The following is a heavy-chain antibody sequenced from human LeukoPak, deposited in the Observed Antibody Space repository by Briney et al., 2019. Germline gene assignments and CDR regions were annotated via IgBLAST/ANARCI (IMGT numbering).Heavy chain of an antibody. CDR2: IYSGGNT. CDR3: ARRAGEYSHPYDY. Sequence: GGSLRLSCTVSGFTVSSNSWSWVRQAPGKGLEWVSFIYSGGNTHSSDSVKGRLTLSSDNSKNTLYLQMNSLRAEDTAIYYCARRAGEYSHPYDYWGQGTLVTVSS. J-gene: IGHJ4*02. CDR1: GFTVSSNS. D-gene: IGHD2-15*01. V-gene: IGHV3-53*01.